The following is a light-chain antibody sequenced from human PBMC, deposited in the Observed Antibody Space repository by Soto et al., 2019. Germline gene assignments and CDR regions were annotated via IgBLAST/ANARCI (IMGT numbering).Light chain of an antibody. CDR3: EAWDDSLSGHV. CDR2: RNT. Sequence: QSVLTQPPSVSAAPGQKVTISCSGSSSNIGGNSVSWYQQLPGTAPKLLIYRNTQRPSGVPDRFSGSKSGTAASLATSGLRSEDEADYFCEAWDDSLSGHVFGTGTKVTVL. V-gene: IGLV1-47*01. CDR1: SSNIGGNS. J-gene: IGLJ1*01.